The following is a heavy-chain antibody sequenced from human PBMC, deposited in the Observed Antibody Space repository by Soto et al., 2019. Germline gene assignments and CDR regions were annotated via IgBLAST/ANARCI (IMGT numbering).Heavy chain of an antibody. CDR2: IHPGDSET. V-gene: IGHV5-51*01. Sequence: EVQLVQSGAEVKKPGESLRISCKGSGYSFSTYWIGWVRQMPGKGLEWMGIIHPGDSETTYNPSLQGQVTMSADKSINTAYLQWSSLKASDTAMYYCARVDSGGYNYYYYGMDAWGQGTTVTVSS. CDR1: GYSFSTYW. CDR3: ARVDSGGYNYYYYGMDA. D-gene: IGHD3-22*01. J-gene: IGHJ6*02.